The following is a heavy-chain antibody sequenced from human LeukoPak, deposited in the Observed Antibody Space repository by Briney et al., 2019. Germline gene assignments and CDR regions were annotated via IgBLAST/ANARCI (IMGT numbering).Heavy chain of an antibody. CDR3: ATKAHCGGDCYSAEYFQH. Sequence: SVTVSCTASGGTFSIYAISWVRQAPGQGLEWRGGIIPIFGTANYAQKFQGRVTITADESTSTAYMELSSLRSEDTAVYYCATKAHCGGDCYSAEYFQHWGQGTLVTVSS. CDR2: IIPIFGTA. D-gene: IGHD2-21*02. CDR1: GGTFSIYA. V-gene: IGHV1-69*13. J-gene: IGHJ1*01.